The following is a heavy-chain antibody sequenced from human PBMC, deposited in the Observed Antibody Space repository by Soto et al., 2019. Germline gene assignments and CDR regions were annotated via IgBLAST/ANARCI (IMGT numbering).Heavy chain of an antibody. CDR3: ARQRPPRGPNYDWCFDL. Sequence: SEKVSCKASGGSFSSYAISWVLPAPGQGFVWMGGVIPFFGSANYEQKFQGRITIAADESTSTAYMELSILRSEETAVYYCARQRPPRGPNYDWCFDLWGLGTPVTVSS. CDR1: GGSFSSYA. V-gene: IGHV1-69*13. J-gene: IGHJ4*02. CDR2: VIPFFGSA. D-gene: IGHD3-9*01.